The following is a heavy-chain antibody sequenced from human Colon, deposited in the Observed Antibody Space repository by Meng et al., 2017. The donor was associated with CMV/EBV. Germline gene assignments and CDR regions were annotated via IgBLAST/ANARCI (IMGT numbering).Heavy chain of an antibody. D-gene: IGHD3-3*01. Sequence: GGSLRLSCTGSGFTFRSYWMHWVRQVPGKGLVWVSRINKDGGSITYADSVEGRFTIFRDNSKNTLYLQMNSLRAEDTAVYYCARDHYDFWSGYYYYYYGMDVWGQGTTVTVSS. V-gene: IGHV3-74*01. CDR1: GFTFRSYW. CDR2: INKDGGSI. CDR3: ARDHYDFWSGYYYYYYGMDV. J-gene: IGHJ6*02.